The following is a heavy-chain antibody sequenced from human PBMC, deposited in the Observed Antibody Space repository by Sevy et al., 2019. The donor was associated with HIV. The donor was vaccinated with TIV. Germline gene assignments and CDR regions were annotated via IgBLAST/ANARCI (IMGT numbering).Heavy chain of an antibody. Sequence: GGSLRLSCTASAFSFSSLWMHWVRQAPGKGLEWVANINQDGSEKYYVDSVKGRFTISRDNAKNSLYLQMNSLRVEDTALYYCARRNFEYWGQGTLVTVSS. CDR1: AFSFSSLW. CDR3: ARRNFEY. CDR2: INQDGSEK. V-gene: IGHV3-7*01. J-gene: IGHJ4*02.